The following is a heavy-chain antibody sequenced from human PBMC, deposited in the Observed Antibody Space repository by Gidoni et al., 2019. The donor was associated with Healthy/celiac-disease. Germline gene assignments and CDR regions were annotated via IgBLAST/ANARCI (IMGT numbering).Heavy chain of an antibody. D-gene: IGHD3-10*01. Sequence: QVQLQESGPGLVTPSETLSLTCTVSGGSISSYYWSWIRQPPGKGLEWFGYIYYSGSTNYNPSLKSRVTISVDTSKNQFSLKLSSVTAADTAVYYCARESQGAWFGELFWGQGTLVTVSS. V-gene: IGHV4-59*01. CDR1: GGSISSYY. CDR3: ARESQGAWFGELF. J-gene: IGHJ4*02. CDR2: IYYSGST.